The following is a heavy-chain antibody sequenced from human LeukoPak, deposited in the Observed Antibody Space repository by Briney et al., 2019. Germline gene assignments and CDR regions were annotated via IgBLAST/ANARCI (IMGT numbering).Heavy chain of an antibody. D-gene: IGHD4/OR15-4a*01. CDR1: GGSFSGYY. CDR2: INESGTT. V-gene: IGHV4-34*01. J-gene: IGHJ5*02. Sequence: SETLSLTCGVYGGSFSGYYCSWIRQPPGKGLEWIGEINESGTTNYNPSLKSRVTISVDTSKTQFSLKLNSVTAADTAEYYCARSRRQPLTNWFDPWGQGTLVTVSS. CDR3: ARSRRQPLTNWFDP.